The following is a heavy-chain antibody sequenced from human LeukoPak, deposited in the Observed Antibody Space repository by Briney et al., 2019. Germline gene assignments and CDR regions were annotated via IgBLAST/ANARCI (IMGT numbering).Heavy chain of an antibody. Sequence: SETLSLTCTVSGGSISSGDYYWSWIRQPPGTGLEWIGEINHSGSTNYNPSLKSRVTISVDTSKNQFSLKLSSVTAADTAVYYCARGLFIAAARAFDYWGQGTLVTVSS. V-gene: IGHV4-39*07. D-gene: IGHD6-13*01. CDR2: INHSGST. J-gene: IGHJ4*02. CDR1: GGSISSGDYY. CDR3: ARGLFIAAARAFDY.